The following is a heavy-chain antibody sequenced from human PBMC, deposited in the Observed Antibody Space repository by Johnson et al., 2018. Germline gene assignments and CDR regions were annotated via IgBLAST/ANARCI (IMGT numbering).Heavy chain of an antibody. V-gene: IGHV1-69*01. Sequence: QVQLVESGAEVKKPGSSVKVSCKASGGTFSSYAISWVRQAPGQGLEWMGGIIPIFGTANYAQKFQGRVKITADESTSTAYMELSSLRSEDTAGYYCASDIVVVPAAGYYYYYYGMDVWGQGTTVTVSS. J-gene: IGHJ6*02. D-gene: IGHD2-2*01. CDR1: GGTFSSYA. CDR3: ASDIVVVPAAGYYYYYYGMDV. CDR2: IIPIFGTA.